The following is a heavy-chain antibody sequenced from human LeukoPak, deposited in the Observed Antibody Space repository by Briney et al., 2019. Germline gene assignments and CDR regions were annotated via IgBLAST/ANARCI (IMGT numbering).Heavy chain of an antibody. CDR1: GFTFSSYD. Sequence: PGRSLRLSCAASGFTFSSYDMHWVRQAPGKGLEWVAVLWYDGSDKYYADSVLGRFTISRDNSKNTLYLQMDSLRVEDTAVYYCVREYRRGGACMEAFDIWGPGTMVTVSS. CDR2: LWYDGSDK. J-gene: IGHJ3*02. CDR3: VREYRRGGACMEAFDI. V-gene: IGHV3-33*01. D-gene: IGHD2-21*02.